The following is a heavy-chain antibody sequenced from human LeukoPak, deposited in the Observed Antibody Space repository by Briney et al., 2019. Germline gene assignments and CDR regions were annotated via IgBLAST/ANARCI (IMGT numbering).Heavy chain of an antibody. J-gene: IGHJ5*02. V-gene: IGHV3-73*01. Sequence: GGSLKLSCVASGFTFSDSAIHWVRQSSGKGLEWIGHMDKETNLYATALAASVKGRFTVSRYDSKNTAYLHMNSLKTEDTALYYCTRDSGTYNWFDPWGQGTLVTVSS. D-gene: IGHD1-26*01. CDR2: MDKETNLYAT. CDR3: TRDSGTYNWFDP. CDR1: GFTFSDSA.